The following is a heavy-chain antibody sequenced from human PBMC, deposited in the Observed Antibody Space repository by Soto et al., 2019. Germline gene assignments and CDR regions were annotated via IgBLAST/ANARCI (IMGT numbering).Heavy chain of an antibody. Sequence: EVQLLESGGGLVQPGGSLRLSCAASGFTFSSYAMSWVRQAPGKGLEWVSAISGSGGSTYYADSVKGRFTISRDNSKNTLYLQMNSLRAEDTAVYYCANVYDYIWGSYRYPPRGYWGQGTLVTVSS. D-gene: IGHD3-16*02. CDR1: GFTFSSYA. V-gene: IGHV3-23*01. CDR2: ISGSGGST. CDR3: ANVYDYIWGSYRYPPRGY. J-gene: IGHJ4*02.